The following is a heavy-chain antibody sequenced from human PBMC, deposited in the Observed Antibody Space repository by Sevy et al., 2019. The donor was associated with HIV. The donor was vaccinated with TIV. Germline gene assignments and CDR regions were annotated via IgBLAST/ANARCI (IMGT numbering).Heavy chain of an antibody. J-gene: IGHJ2*01. CDR3: AKTHYYDSSARGYFDL. Sequence: GGSLRLSCAASGFTFSSYAMSWVRQAPGKGLEWVSAISGSGGSTYYADSVKGRFTISRDNSKNTLYLQMNSLRAEETAVYYCAKTHYYDSSARGYFDLWGRGTLVTVSS. V-gene: IGHV3-23*01. CDR2: ISGSGGST. D-gene: IGHD3-22*01. CDR1: GFTFSSYA.